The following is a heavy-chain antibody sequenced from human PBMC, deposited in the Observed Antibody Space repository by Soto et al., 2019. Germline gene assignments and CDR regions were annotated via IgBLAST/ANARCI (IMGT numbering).Heavy chain of an antibody. CDR1: GGSFSGYY. D-gene: IGHD3-3*01. V-gene: IGHV4-34*01. CDR3: ARVGTYYDFWSGQRYYYYGMDV. Sequence: SSETLSLTCAVYGGSFSGYYWSWIRQPPGKGLEWIGEINHSGSTNYNPSLKSRVTISVDTSKNQFSLKLSSVTAADTAVYYCARVGTYYDFWSGQRYYYYGMDVWGQGTTVTVSS. J-gene: IGHJ6*02. CDR2: INHSGST.